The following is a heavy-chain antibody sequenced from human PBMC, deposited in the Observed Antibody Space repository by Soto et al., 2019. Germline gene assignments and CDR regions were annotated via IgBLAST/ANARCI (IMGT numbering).Heavy chain of an antibody. CDR1: GFTFTNAW. D-gene: IGHD3-22*01. CDR2: IKSKTDGGTT. V-gene: IGHV3-15*07. J-gene: IGHJ4*02. CDR3: TTDSYSTIIIVRFDY. Sequence: GGSLRLSCAASGFTFTNAWINWVRQAPGKGLEWVGRIKSKTDGGTTDYAEPVKGRFAIPRDDSNNMVYLQMNSLKIEDTAVYYCTTDSYSTIIIVRFDYWGQGTLVTVSS.